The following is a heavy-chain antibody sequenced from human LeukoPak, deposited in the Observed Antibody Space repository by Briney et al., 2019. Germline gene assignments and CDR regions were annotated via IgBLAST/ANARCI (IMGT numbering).Heavy chain of an antibody. CDR2: ISAGDDST. CDR3: AKVFFPPTYYFNS. J-gene: IGHJ4*02. D-gene: IGHD2-21*01. Sequence: GGSLRLSCAASGFTFSSYVISWVRQTPGKGLEWVSTISAGDDSTYYADSVKGRFTISRDNSKNTLYLQMNSLRAGDTGIYYCAKVFFPPTYYFNSWGQGTLVTVSS. CDR1: GFTFSSYV. V-gene: IGHV3-23*01.